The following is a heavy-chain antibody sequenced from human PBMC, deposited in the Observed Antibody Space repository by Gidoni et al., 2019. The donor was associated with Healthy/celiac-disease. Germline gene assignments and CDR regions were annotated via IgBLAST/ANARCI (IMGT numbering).Heavy chain of an antibody. D-gene: IGHD3-22*01. CDR2: ISWNSGSI. V-gene: IGHV3-9*01. J-gene: IGHJ3*02. CDR1: GFTFDDYA. Sequence: EVQLVESGGGLVQPGRSLRLSCAASGFTFDDYAMHWVRQAPGKGLEWVSGISWNSGSIGYADSVKGRFTISRDNAKNSLYLQMNSLRAEDTALYYCAKDYYYDSVAGDAFDIWGQGTMVTVSS. CDR3: AKDYYYDSVAGDAFDI.